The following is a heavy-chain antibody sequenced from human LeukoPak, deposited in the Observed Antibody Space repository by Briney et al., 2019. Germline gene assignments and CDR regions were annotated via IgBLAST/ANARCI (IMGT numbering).Heavy chain of an antibody. V-gene: IGHV5-51*01. CDR1: GSSFTSYW. Sequence: GASLQISCKGSGSSFTSYWIGCVRQLPGKGLEWMGIIYPGDSDTRYSPSFQGQVTISADKSISTAYLQWSSLQASDTAMYYCAKRGSGSYGWDAFDIWGQGTMVTVSS. CDR3: AKRGSGSYGWDAFDI. CDR2: IYPGDSDT. J-gene: IGHJ3*02. D-gene: IGHD1-26*01.